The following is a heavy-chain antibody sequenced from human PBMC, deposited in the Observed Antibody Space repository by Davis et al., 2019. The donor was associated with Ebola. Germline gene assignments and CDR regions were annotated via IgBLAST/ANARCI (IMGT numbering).Heavy chain of an antibody. D-gene: IGHD3-10*01. J-gene: IGHJ4*02. Sequence: GESLKISCAASGFTFSSYAMSWVRQAPGKGLEWVSAISGSGGSTYYADSVKGRFTISRDNSKNTLYLQMNSLRAEDTAVYYCAKDYYGSGSCFDYWGQGTLVTVSS. CDR3: AKDYYGSGSCFDY. CDR1: GFTFSSYA. V-gene: IGHV3-23*01. CDR2: ISGSGGST.